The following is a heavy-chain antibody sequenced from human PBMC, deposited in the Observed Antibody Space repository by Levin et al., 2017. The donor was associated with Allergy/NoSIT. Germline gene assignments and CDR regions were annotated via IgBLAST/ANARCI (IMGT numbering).Heavy chain of an antibody. CDR2: IYYSGST. CDR1: GGSISSGDYY. J-gene: IGHJ4*02. V-gene: IGHV4-30-4*01. CDR3: ARGGAGSKGLPAFDY. D-gene: IGHD3-10*01. Sequence: SQTLSLTCTVSGGSISSGDYYWSWIRQPPGKGLEWIGYIYYSGSTYYNPSLKSRVTISVDTSKNQFSLKLSSVTAADTAVYYCARGGAGSKGLPAFDYWGQGTLVTVSS.